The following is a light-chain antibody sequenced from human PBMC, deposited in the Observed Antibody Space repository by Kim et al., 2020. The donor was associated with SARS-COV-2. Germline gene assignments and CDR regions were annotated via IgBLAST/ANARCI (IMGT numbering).Light chain of an antibody. V-gene: IGLV2-14*04. CDR1: SSDVGGYNY. CDR3: TSYTSSNTLHVV. J-gene: IGLJ2*01. Sequence: ITISCTGTSSDVGGYNYVSWYQQHPGKAPKLLIYDVTNRPSGVSNRFSGSKSGNTASLTISALQAEDEADYYCTSYTSSNTLHVVFGGGTQLTVL. CDR2: DVT.